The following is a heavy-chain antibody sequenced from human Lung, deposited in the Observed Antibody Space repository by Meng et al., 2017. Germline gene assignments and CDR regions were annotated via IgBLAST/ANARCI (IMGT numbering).Heavy chain of an antibody. Sequence: QVQLVQSGAEVKKPGASVKVSCKASGYTFTGYCMHWVRQAPGQGLEWMGRINPNSGGTNYAQKFQGRVTMTRDTSISTAYMELSRLRSDDTAVYYCASVGACGGDCYTFDYWGQGTLVTVSS. J-gene: IGHJ4*02. V-gene: IGHV1-2*06. CDR2: INPNSGGT. D-gene: IGHD2-21*02. CDR3: ASVGACGGDCYTFDY. CDR1: GYTFTGYC.